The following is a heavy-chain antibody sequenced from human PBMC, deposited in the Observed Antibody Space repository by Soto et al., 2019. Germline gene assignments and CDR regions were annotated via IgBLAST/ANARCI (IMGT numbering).Heavy chain of an antibody. D-gene: IGHD2-2*01. V-gene: IGHV3-30*18. CDR2: ISYDGSNK. J-gene: IGHJ5*02. Sequence: GGSLRLSCAASGFTFSSYGMHWVRQAPGKGLEWVAVISYDGSNKYYADSVKGRFTISRDNSKNTLYLQMNSLRAADTAVYYCAKAGGCSSTSCSNWFDPWGQGTLVTVSS. CDR3: AKAGGCSSTSCSNWFDP. CDR1: GFTFSSYG.